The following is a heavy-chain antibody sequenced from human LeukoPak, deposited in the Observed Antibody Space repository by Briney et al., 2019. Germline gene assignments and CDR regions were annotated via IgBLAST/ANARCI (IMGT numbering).Heavy chain of an antibody. CDR1: GYRFTTHW. Sequence: GESLKISCKGSGYRFTTHWIAWVRQMPGKGLEWMGSIYAGDSDTRYSPSFKGLVTISVDLATRTAYLQWSSLKASDSAMYYCARPIVFSNGHGDNWGQGTLVSVSS. CDR3: ARPIVFSNGHGDN. CDR2: IYAGDSDT. J-gene: IGHJ4*02. V-gene: IGHV5-51*01. D-gene: IGHD3-22*01.